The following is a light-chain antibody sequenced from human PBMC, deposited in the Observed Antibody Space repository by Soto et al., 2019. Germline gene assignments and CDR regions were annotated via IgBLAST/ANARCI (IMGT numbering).Light chain of an antibody. Sequence: QSALTQPASVSGSPGQSITISCAGTSADIGAFNYVSWYQHHPGKAPKLLIYDVSDRPSGVSTRFSASKSANTASLTISGLEADDEADYYCSSYSTNSALVFGGGTKLTVL. CDR1: SADIGAFNY. J-gene: IGLJ3*02. CDR3: SSYSTNSALV. V-gene: IGLV2-14*03. CDR2: DVS.